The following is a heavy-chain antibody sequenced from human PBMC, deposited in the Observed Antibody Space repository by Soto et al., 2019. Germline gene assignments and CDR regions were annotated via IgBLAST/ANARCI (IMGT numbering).Heavy chain of an antibody. J-gene: IGHJ6*02. V-gene: IGHV1-69*06. CDR2: IIPIFGTA. D-gene: IGHD3-10*01. CDR1: GGTLSSYA. Sequence: QVQLVQSGAEVKKPGSSVKVSCKASGGTLSSYAISWVRQAPGQGLEWMGGIIPIFGTANYAQKFQGRVTITADKSTSTAYMELSSLRSEDTAVYYCARNRGGRYTLGDYYYGMDVWGQGTTVTVSS. CDR3: ARNRGGRYTLGDYYYGMDV.